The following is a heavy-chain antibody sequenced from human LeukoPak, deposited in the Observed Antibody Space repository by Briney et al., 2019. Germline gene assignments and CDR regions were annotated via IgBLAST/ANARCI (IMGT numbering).Heavy chain of an antibody. CDR1: GFTFNSYW. CDR3: ARVALGAEYYYYHMDV. V-gene: IGHV3-7*01. J-gene: IGHJ6*03. Sequence: EGSLRLSCAASGFTFNSYWMSWVRQAPGKGLEWVANIKQDGSEKYSVDSVKGRFTISRDNSKNSLYLQMNSLRAEDTAVYYCARVALGAEYYYYHMDVWGKGTTVTVSS. D-gene: IGHD6-13*01. CDR2: IKQDGSEK.